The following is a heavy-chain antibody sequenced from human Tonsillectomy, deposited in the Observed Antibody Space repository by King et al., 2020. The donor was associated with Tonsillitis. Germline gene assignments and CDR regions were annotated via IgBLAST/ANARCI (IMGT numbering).Heavy chain of an antibody. CDR3: ARDPNWGSGY. CDR2: IGPSGGDI. J-gene: IGHJ4*02. Sequence: VQLVESGGRLVQPGGSLRLSCTASGFAFSTYTMTWVRQAPGKGLEWVSSIGPSGGDIYHVDSVKGRFTISRDNAKMSLYLQMDSLRAEDTAIYYCARDPNWGSGYWGQGTLVTVSS. CDR1: GFAFSTYT. V-gene: IGHV3-21*01. D-gene: IGHD7-27*01.